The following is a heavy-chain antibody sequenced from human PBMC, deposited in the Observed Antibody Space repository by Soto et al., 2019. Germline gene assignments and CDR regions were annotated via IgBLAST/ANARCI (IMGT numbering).Heavy chain of an antibody. CDR2: IIPIFGTA. D-gene: IGHD4-17*01. V-gene: IGHV1-69*13. CDR3: EGSSLSYGGNPMYVNWSAP. Sequence: GASVKVSCKASGGTFSSYATSWVRQAPGQGLEWMGGIIPIFGTANYAQKFQGRVTITADESTSTAYMELSILRSEDTAVYYCEGSSLSYGGNPMYVNWSAPGGQGTLVTVSS. CDR1: GGTFSSYA. J-gene: IGHJ5*02.